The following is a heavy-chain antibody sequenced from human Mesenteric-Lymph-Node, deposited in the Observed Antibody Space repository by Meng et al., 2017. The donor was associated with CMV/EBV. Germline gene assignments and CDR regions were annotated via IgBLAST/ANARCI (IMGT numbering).Heavy chain of an antibody. V-gene: IGHV3-21*01. CDR2: ISSSSSYI. D-gene: IGHD3-3*01. J-gene: IGHJ6*02. Sequence: GGSLRLSCAASGFTFSSYSMNWVRQAPGKGLEWVSSISSSSSYIYYADSVKGRFTISRDNAKNSLYLQMNSLRAEDTAVYYCARHGRADYDFWSGSRIYGMDVWGQGTTVTVSS. CDR3: ARHGRADYDFWSGSRIYGMDV. CDR1: GFTFSSYS.